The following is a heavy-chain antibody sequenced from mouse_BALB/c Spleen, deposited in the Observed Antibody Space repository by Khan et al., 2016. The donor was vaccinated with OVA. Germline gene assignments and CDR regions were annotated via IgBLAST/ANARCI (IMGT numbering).Heavy chain of an antibody. CDR3: ARGNYYGYYFDY. CDR2: ISYSGVT. J-gene: IGHJ2*01. D-gene: IGHD1-1*01. V-gene: IGHV3-2*02. Sequence: EVELVESGPGLVKPSQSLSLTCTVTGYSITSGYAWNWIRQFPGNKLEWMGYISYSGVTSYTPSLKSRISTTRDTSKNQFFLQLTSVTTEDTATYYCARGNYYGYYFDYWGQGTTLTVSS. CDR1: GYSITSGYA.